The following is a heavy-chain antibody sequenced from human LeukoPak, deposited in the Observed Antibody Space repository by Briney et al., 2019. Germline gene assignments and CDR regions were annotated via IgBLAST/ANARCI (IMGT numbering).Heavy chain of an antibody. V-gene: IGHV5-51*01. Sequence: GESLKISCKGSGYSFTSYWIGWVRQMPGKGLEWMGIIYPGDSDTRYSPSFQGQVTISADKSISTAYLQWSSLKASDTAMYYCARQAVAGTRCYYYYMDVWGKGTTVTVSS. CDR2: IYPGDSDT. CDR1: GYSFTSYW. D-gene: IGHD6-19*01. CDR3: ARQAVAGTRCYYYYMDV. J-gene: IGHJ6*03.